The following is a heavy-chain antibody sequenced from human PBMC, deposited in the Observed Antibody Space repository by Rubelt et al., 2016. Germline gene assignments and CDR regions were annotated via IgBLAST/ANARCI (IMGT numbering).Heavy chain of an antibody. CDR2: IYPGDSDT. V-gene: IGHV5-51*01. J-gene: IGHJ4*02. Sequence: EVQLEQSGAEVKKAGESLKISCKASGYIFTYYWIGWVRQMPGKGLEWMGIIYPGDSDTRYSPPFQGQVTTSADKSIRPAYLQWSSLKASDTAMYYCAKLLQLWPFDYWGQGTLVTVSS. D-gene: IGHD5-18*01. CDR1: GYIFTYYW. CDR3: AKLLQLWPFDY.